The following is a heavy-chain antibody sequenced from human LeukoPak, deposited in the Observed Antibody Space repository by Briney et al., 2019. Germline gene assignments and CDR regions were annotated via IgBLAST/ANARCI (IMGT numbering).Heavy chain of an antibody. CDR3: ARGFRWNDY. J-gene: IGHJ4*02. Sequence: SETLSLTRSVSGVSISSYYWSWIRQPPGKGLEWIGYIYYSGNINYNSSLKSRVTISVDTSKNQFSLKLSSVTAADTAVYYCARGFRWNDYWGQGTLVTVSS. D-gene: IGHD1-1*01. CDR1: GVSISSYY. V-gene: IGHV4-59*01. CDR2: IYYSGNI.